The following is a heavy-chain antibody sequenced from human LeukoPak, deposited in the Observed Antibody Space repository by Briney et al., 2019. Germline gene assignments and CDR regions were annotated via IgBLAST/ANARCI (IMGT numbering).Heavy chain of an antibody. V-gene: IGHV1-2*02. CDR2: INVNTGAT. CDR3: ARDRSNYYDSSGYYRDAFDI. CDR1: GYTFTDFY. J-gene: IGHJ3*02. Sequence: ASVKVSCKAPGYTFTDFYMHWVRQAPGQGLEWIAWINVNTGATNSAQEFQGRVTMTRDTSISTAYMELSRLRSDDTAVYYCARDRSNYYDSSGYYRDAFDIWGQGTMVTVSS. D-gene: IGHD3-22*01.